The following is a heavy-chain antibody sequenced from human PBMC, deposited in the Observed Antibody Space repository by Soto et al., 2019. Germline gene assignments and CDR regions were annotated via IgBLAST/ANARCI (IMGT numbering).Heavy chain of an antibody. CDR2: INPNSGGT. Sequence: VKVSCKASGYTFTGYYMHWVRQAPGQGLEWMGWINPNSGGTNYAQKFQGWVTMTRDTSISTAYMELSRLRSDDTAVYYCARESSGGSGSYYVPYYYYYYGMDVWGQGTTVTVSS. J-gene: IGHJ6*02. D-gene: IGHD3-10*01. CDR3: ARESSGGSGSYYVPYYYYYYGMDV. V-gene: IGHV1-2*04. CDR1: GYTFTGYY.